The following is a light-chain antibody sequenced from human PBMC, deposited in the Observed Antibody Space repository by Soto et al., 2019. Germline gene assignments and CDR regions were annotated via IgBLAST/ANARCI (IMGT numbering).Light chain of an antibody. V-gene: IGKV3-11*01. CDR1: QSLSKY. CDR3: QQRSNWRDT. Sequence: EIVLTQSPATLSLSPGERATLSCRASQSLSKYLAWYQQKPGQAPRLLIYDASNRATGIPARFSGSGSGTDFTLTISSLEPEDFAVYYCQQRSNWRDTFGGGTKVEIK. J-gene: IGKJ4*01. CDR2: DAS.